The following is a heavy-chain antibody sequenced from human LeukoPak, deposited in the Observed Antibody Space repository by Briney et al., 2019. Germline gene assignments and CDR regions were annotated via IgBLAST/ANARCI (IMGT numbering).Heavy chain of an antibody. CDR1: GGSISSYY. CDR3: ARAPMRGIPNFDY. V-gene: IGHV4-59*12. J-gene: IGHJ4*02. Sequence: SETLSLTCTVSGGSISSYYWSWIRQPPGKGLEWIGYIYYSGSTYYNPSLKSRVTISVDTSKNQFSLKLSSVTAADTAVYYCARAPMRGIPNFDYWGQGTLVTVSS. CDR2: IYYSGST. D-gene: IGHD3-22*01.